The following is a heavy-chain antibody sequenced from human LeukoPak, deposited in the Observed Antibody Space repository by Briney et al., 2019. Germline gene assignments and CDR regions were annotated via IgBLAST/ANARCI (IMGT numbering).Heavy chain of an antibody. V-gene: IGHV4-30-2*01. CDR1: GGSISSGGHS. CDR3: ARLTRRSGNYFDY. D-gene: IGHD1-1*01. J-gene: IGHJ4*02. CDR2: IYHSGSGST. Sequence: PSETLSLTCTVSGGSISSGGHSWSWIRQPPGKGLEWIGYIYHSGSGSTYYNPSLKSRVTISIDKSKNQFSLKLNSVTAADTAVYYCARLTRRSGNYFDYWGQGTLVTVSS.